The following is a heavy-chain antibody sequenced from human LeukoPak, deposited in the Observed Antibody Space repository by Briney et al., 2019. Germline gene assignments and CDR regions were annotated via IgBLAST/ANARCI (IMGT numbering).Heavy chain of an antibody. CDR1: GFTFSSHW. Sequence: GGSLRLSCAASGFTFSSHWMSWVRQAPGKGLECVANINQDGYEKYYVDSVKGRFTVSRDNAKNLLYLQMNSLRAEDTAVYYCARDSEYSSSFAFDIWGPGTVVTVSS. D-gene: IGHD6-13*01. CDR2: INQDGYEK. J-gene: IGHJ3*02. V-gene: IGHV3-7*01. CDR3: ARDSEYSSSFAFDI.